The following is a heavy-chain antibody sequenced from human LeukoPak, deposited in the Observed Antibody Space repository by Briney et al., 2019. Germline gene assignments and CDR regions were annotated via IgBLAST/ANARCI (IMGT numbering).Heavy chain of an antibody. Sequence: PVASVKVSCKASGGTFSSYAISWVRQAPGQGLEWMGGIIPIFGTANYAQKFQGRVTITADESTSTVYMELSSLRSEDTAVYYCARGAGVLTGYYTSPPLFDYWGQGTLVTVSS. CDR2: IIPIFGTA. CDR1: GGTFSSYA. J-gene: IGHJ4*02. D-gene: IGHD3-9*01. CDR3: ARGAGVLTGYYTSPPLFDY. V-gene: IGHV1-69*01.